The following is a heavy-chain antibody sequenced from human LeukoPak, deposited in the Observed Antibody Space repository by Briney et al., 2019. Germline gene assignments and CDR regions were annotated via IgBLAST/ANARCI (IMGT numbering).Heavy chain of an antibody. CDR2: IYYSGST. CDR3: ASRSDSYYYYYGMDV. V-gene: IGHV4-31*03. Sequence: PSETLSLTCTVSGGSISSGGYSWSWIRQHPGKGLEWIGYIYYSGSTYYNPSLKSRVTISVDTSKNQFSLKLSSVTAADTAVYYCASRSDSYYYYYGMDVWGQGTTVTVSS. J-gene: IGHJ6*02. CDR1: GGSISSGGYS.